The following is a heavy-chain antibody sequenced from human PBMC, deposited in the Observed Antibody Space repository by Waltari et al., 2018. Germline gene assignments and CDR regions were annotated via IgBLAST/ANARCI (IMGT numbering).Heavy chain of an antibody. CDR2: VDPEDGET. J-gene: IGHJ4*02. D-gene: IGHD5-12*01. CDR3: ATGFVWWLRHSGVLDY. CDR1: GYTFTDYY. V-gene: IGHV1-69-2*01. Sequence: EVQLVQSGAEVNKPGATVKISCTASGYTFTDYYIHWVQQAPGKGLEWMGRVDPEDGETIYAEKFQGRVTITADTSTDTAYMELSSLRSEDTAVYYCATGFVWWLRHSGVLDYWGQGTLVTVSS.